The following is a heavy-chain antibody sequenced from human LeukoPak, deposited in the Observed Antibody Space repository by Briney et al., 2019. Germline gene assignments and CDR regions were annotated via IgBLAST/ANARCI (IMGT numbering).Heavy chain of an antibody. CDR1: GFTFSGYA. V-gene: IGHV3-23*01. Sequence: GGSLRLSCAASGFTFSGYAMSWVRQAPGKGLEWVSVISGNSISTYYADSVKGRFTISRDNSKNTLYLQMNSLRAGDTAVYYYAKESPHYDYWGQGTLVTVSS. J-gene: IGHJ4*02. CDR3: AKESPHYDY. CDR2: ISGNSIST.